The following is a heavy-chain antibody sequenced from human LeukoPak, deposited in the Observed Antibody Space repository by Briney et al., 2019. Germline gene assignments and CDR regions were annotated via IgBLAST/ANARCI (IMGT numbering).Heavy chain of an antibody. CDR1: GYTFTGYY. V-gene: IGHV1-2*02. Sequence: ASVKVSCKASGYTFTGYYMHWVRQAPGQGLEWMGWINPNSGGTNYAQKFQGRVTMTRDTSISTAYMELSRLRSDDTAVYYCARGDYDILTGYYKTYYYYYMDVWGKGTTVTVSS. J-gene: IGHJ6*03. D-gene: IGHD3-9*01. CDR2: INPNSGGT. CDR3: ARGDYDILTGYYKTYYYYYMDV.